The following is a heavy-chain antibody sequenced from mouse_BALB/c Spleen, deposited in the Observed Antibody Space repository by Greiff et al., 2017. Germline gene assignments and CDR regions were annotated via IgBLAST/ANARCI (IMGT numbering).Heavy chain of an antibody. J-gene: IGHJ3*01. V-gene: IGHV14-3*02. CDR2: IDPANGNT. D-gene: IGHD2-4*01. CDR3: ASVITLFAY. CDR1: GFNIKDTY. Sequence: EVQLQQSGAELVKPGASVKLSCTASGFNIKDTYMHWVKQRPEQGLEWIGRIDPANGNTKYDPKFQGKATITADTSSNTAYLQLSSLTSEDTAVYYCASVITLFAYWGEGTLVTVSA.